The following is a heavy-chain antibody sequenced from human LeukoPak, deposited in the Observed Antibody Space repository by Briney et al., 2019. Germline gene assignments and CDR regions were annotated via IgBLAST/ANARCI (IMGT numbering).Heavy chain of an antibody. D-gene: IGHD3-10*01. V-gene: IGHV4-59*01. Sequence: SGTLSLTCTVSGGSISSYYWSWIRQPPGKGLEWIGYIYYSGSTNYNPSLKSRVTISVDTSKNQFSLKLSSVTAADTAVYYCASSRGVRGVPYYFDYWGQGTLVTVSS. CDR1: GGSISSYY. J-gene: IGHJ4*02. CDR2: IYYSGST. CDR3: ASSRGVRGVPYYFDY.